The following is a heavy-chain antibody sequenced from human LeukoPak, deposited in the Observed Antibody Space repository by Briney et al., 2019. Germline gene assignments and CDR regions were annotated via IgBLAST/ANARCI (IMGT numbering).Heavy chain of an antibody. J-gene: IGHJ4*02. Sequence: AASVKVSCKASGGTFSSYAISWVRQAPGQGLEWMGRIIPILGIANYAQKFQGRVTITADKSTSTAYMELSSLRSEDTAVYYCARDRYDYVWGSYRYKLGFDYWGQGTLVTVSS. D-gene: IGHD3-16*02. CDR1: GGTFSSYA. CDR2: IIPILGIA. V-gene: IGHV1-69*04. CDR3: ARDRYDYVWGSYRYKLGFDY.